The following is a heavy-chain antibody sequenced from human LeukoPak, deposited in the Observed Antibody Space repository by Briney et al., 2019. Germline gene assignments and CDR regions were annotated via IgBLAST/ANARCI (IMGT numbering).Heavy chain of an antibody. V-gene: IGHV4-38-2*02. CDR3: ARSYASSWYWNWFDP. CDR2: IYPSGST. D-gene: IGHD6-13*01. Sequence: PSETLSLTCTVSGYSISNGYYWGWIRQPPGTGLEWIGSIYPSGSTFYNPSLKSRVTISVDTSKNQFSLRLSSVTAADTAVNYCARSYASSWYWNWFDPWGQGTLVTVSS. CDR1: GYSISNGYY. J-gene: IGHJ5*02.